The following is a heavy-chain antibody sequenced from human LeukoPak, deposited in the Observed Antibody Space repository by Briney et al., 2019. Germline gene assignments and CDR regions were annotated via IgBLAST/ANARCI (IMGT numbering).Heavy chain of an antibody. CDR2: IIPIFGTA. Sequence: ASVKVSCKASGGTFTSYAISWVRQAPGQGLEWMGGIIPIFGTANYAQKFQGRVTITADESTSTAYMELSSLRSEDTAVYYCARNGDYGDYYYFDYWGQGTLVTVSS. CDR1: GGTFTSYA. J-gene: IGHJ4*02. D-gene: IGHD4-17*01. CDR3: ARNGDYGDYYYFDY. V-gene: IGHV1-69*13.